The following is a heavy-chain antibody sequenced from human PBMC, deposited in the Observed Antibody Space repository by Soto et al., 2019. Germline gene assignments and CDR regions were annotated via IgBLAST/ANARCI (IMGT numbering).Heavy chain of an antibody. CDR1: GFTFSSYW. V-gene: IGHV3-74*01. CDR2: VYSDGSST. Sequence: EVQLVESGGGLVQPGGSLRLSCAASGFTFSSYWMHWVRQVSGKGLVWVSRVYSDGSSTSYADSVKGRFTISRDNAKNTLYLQMNSLRAEDTAVYYCASAMSSGSYFDYWGQGPLVTVSS. CDR3: ASAMSSGSYFDY. D-gene: IGHD1-26*01. J-gene: IGHJ4*02.